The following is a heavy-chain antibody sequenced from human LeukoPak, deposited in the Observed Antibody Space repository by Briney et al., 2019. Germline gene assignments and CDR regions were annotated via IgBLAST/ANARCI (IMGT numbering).Heavy chain of an antibody. CDR1: GFTFSSYA. V-gene: IGHV3-30-3*01. CDR3: AREVVTAFDY. CDR2: ISYDGSNK. Sequence: GGSPRLSCAASGFTFSSYAMHWVRQAPGKGLEWVAVISYDGSNKYYADSVKGRFTISRDNSKNTLYLQMNSLRAEDTAVYHCAREVVTAFDYWGQGTLVTVSS. D-gene: IGHD4-23*01. J-gene: IGHJ4*02.